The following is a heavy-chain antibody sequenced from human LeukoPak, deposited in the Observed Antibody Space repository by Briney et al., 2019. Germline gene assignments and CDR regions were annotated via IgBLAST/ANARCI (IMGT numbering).Heavy chain of an antibody. V-gene: IGHV3-30-3*01. J-gene: IGHJ4*02. CDR1: GFTFSSYA. Sequence: GGSLRLSCAASGFTFSSYAMHWVRQAPGKGLEWVAVISYDGSNKYYADSVKGRFTISRDNSKNTLYLQMNSLRAEDTAVYYCAKGGSSSSWPHWGQGTLVTVSS. D-gene: IGHD6-13*01. CDR3: AKGGSSSSWPH. CDR2: ISYDGSNK.